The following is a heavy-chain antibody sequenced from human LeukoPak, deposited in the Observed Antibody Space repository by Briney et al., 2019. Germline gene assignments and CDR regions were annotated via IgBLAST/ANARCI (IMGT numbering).Heavy chain of an antibody. CDR1: GFTFSSYA. J-gene: IGHJ4*02. V-gene: IGHV3-23*01. CDR2: IRGSGGST. D-gene: IGHD3-22*01. CDR3: AKDLSRGTLYYYDSSGYSSFDY. Sequence: GGSLRLSCAASGFTFSSYAMSWVRQAPGKGLEWVSAIRGSGGSTYYADSVKGRFTISRDNSKNTLYLQMNSLRAEDTAVYYCAKDLSRGTLYYYDSSGYSSFDYWGQGTLVTVSS.